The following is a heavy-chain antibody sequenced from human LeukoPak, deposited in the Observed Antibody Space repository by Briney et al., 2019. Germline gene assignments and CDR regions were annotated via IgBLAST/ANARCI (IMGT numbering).Heavy chain of an antibody. Sequence: SETLSLACTVSGGSISSYYWSWIRQPPGKGLEWIGYIYYSGSTNYNPSLKSRVTISVDTSKNQFSLKLSSVTAADTAVYYCARGRGSGSYPWFDPWGQGTLVTVSS. V-gene: IGHV4-59*01. J-gene: IGHJ5*02. CDR2: IYYSGST. D-gene: IGHD3-10*01. CDR1: GGSISSYY. CDR3: ARGRGSGSYPWFDP.